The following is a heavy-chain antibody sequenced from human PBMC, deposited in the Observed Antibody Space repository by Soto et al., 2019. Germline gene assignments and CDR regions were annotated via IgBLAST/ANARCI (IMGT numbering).Heavy chain of an antibody. CDR1: GGSISSYY. D-gene: IGHD6-19*01. CDR2: IYYSGST. J-gene: IGHJ2*01. Sequence: QVQLQESGPGLVKPSETLSLTCTVSGGSISSYYWSWIRQPPGKGLEWIGYIYYSGSTNYNPSLKSRVTISVDTSKNQFSLKLSSVTAADTAVYYCARGQSSGWDYWYFDLWGRGTLVTVSS. V-gene: IGHV4-59*01. CDR3: ARGQSSGWDYWYFDL.